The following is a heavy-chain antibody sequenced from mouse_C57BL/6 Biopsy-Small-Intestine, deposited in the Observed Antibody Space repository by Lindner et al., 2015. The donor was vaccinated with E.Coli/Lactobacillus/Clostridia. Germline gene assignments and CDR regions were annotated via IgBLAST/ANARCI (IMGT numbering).Heavy chain of an antibody. CDR2: IDPENGDT. D-gene: IGHD2-2*01. J-gene: IGHJ2*01. Sequence: VQLQESGAELVRPGASVKLSCTASGFNIKDDYMHWVKQRPEQGLEWIGWIDPENGDTEYASKFQGKATITADTSSNTAYLQLSSLTSEDTAVYYCTMVTTTGYYFDYRGQGTTLTVSS. CDR3: TMVTTTGYYFDY. CDR1: GFNIKDDY. V-gene: IGHV14-4*01.